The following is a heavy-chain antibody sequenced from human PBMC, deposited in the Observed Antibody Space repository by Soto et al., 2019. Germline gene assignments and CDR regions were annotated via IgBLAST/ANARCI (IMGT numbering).Heavy chain of an antibody. CDR2: ISGSGDST. D-gene: IGHD3-22*01. V-gene: IGHV3-23*01. CDR1: GITFSNYA. CDR3: ASRNYYDTSGYYYWYYFDF. Sequence: PGGSLRLSCAASGITFSNYAMSWVRQAPGKGLEWVSGISGSGDSTYYAESVKGRFTISRDNSKNTVYLQMNSQGAEDTAVYYCASRNYYDTSGYYYWYYFDFWGQGALVTVSS. J-gene: IGHJ4*02.